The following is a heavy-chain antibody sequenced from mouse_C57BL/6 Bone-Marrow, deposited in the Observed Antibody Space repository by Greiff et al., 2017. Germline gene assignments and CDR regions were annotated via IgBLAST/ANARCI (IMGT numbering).Heavy chain of an antibody. D-gene: IGHD3-2*02. CDR2: INPNYGTT. Sequence: EVQLQQSGPELVKPGASVKISCKASGYSFTDYNMNWVKQSNGKSLEWIGVINPNYGTTSYNQKFKGKATLTVDQASSTAYMQLNSLTSEDSAVYYCAKAAQALFLYAMDYWGQGTSVTVSS. V-gene: IGHV1-39*01. CDR3: AKAAQALFLYAMDY. J-gene: IGHJ4*01. CDR1: GYSFTDYN.